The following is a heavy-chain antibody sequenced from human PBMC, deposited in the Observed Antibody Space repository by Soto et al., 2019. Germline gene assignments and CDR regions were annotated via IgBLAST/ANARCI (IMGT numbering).Heavy chain of an antibody. J-gene: IGHJ5*02. CDR3: PTVKYYYVSGGKPP. Sequence: GGSMRLSCVASGFSLSSHAVSWVRQTPEKGLEWVSSISDSGATSSYADFVKGRFTVSRDNSRNTLYLQMDSLRVEDTAVYYFPTVKYYYVSGGKPPW. CDR2: ISDSGATS. D-gene: IGHD3-10*02. CDR1: GFSLSSHA. V-gene: IGHV3-23*01.